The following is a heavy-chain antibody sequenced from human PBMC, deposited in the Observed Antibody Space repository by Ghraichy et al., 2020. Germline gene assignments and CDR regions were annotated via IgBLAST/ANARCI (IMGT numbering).Heavy chain of an antibody. CDR3: ARDRRVGVTSGYAFDF. Sequence: GGSLRLSCAASGFNFSDYYMSWIRQAPGRGLEWVSYISGSGSSIYYADSVRGRFSISRDNAKKSVDLQMNSLRAGDTAVYYCARDRRVGVTSGYAFDFWGQGTMVTVSS. CDR1: GFNFSDYY. D-gene: IGHD1-26*01. J-gene: IGHJ3*01. V-gene: IGHV3-11*01. CDR2: ISGSGSSI.